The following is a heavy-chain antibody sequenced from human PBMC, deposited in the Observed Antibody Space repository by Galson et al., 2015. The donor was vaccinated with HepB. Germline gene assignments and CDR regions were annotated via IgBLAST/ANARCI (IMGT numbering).Heavy chain of an antibody. D-gene: IGHD4-17*01. CDR3: ARVADSDYGDHAHFDS. CDR2: ISSSSIYT. CDR1: GFTFSDYY. V-gene: IGHV3-11*06. Sequence: SLRLSCAASGFTFSDYYMSWIRQAPGKGLEWISYISSSSIYTNYADSVKGRFTISRDNAKNSLYLQMNSLRAEDTAVYYCARVADSDYGDHAHFDSWGLGTLVTVSS. J-gene: IGHJ4*02.